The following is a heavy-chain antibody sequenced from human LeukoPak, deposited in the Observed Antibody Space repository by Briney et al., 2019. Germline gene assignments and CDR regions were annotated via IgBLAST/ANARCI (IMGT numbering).Heavy chain of an antibody. Sequence: HPGGSLRLSCAASGFTFSSYAMHWVRQAPGKGLEWVAVISYDGSNKYYADSVKGRFTISRDNSKNTLYLQMNSLRAEDTAVYYCARGPLYDFWSGKPDFDYWGQGTLVTVSS. CDR2: ISYDGSNK. J-gene: IGHJ4*02. V-gene: IGHV3-30-3*01. CDR3: ARGPLYDFWSGKPDFDY. D-gene: IGHD3-3*01. CDR1: GFTFSSYA.